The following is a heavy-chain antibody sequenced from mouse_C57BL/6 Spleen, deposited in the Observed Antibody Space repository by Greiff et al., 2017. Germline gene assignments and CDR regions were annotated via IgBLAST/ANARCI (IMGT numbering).Heavy chain of an antibody. CDR1: GYSFTGYY. CDR3: ASGYDGYYGY. D-gene: IGHD2-3*01. CDR2: INPSTGGT. Sequence: VQLQQPGPELVKPGASVKISCKASGYSFTGYYMNWVKQSPEKSLEWIGEINPSTGGTTYNQKFKAKATLTVDKSSSTAYMQLKSLTSEDSAVYYCASGYDGYYGYWGQGTTLTVSS. J-gene: IGHJ2*01. V-gene: IGHV1-42*01.